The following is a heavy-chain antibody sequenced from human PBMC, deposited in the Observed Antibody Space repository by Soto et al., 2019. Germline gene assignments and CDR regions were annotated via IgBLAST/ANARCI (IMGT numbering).Heavy chain of an antibody. J-gene: IGHJ3*01. Sequence: VASVKVSCKTSGFTFSNSAVQWVRQARGQRLEWIAWIVVGSHNTNYAQNFKGRLTVTTDTSTSTAYMELTGLTSEDTAIYYCAAEFYSGGRCCSFDLWGQGTMVTVSS. V-gene: IGHV1-58*01. CDR3: AAEFYSGGRCCSFDL. CDR2: IVVGSHNT. D-gene: IGHD2-15*01. CDR1: GFTFSNSA.